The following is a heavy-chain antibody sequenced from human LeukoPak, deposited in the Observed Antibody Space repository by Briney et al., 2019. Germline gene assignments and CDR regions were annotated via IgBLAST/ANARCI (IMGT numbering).Heavy chain of an antibody. CDR2: ISSSSSYI. CDR3: ARGSSESRDGYNLGY. D-gene: IGHD5-24*01. J-gene: IGHJ4*02. V-gene: IGHV3-21*01. Sequence: GGSLRLSCAASGFTFSSYSMNWVRQAPGKGLEWVSSISSSSSYIYYADSVKGRFTISRGNAKNSLYLQMNSLRAEDTAVYYCARGSSESRDGYNLGYWGQGTLVTVSS. CDR1: GFTFSSYS.